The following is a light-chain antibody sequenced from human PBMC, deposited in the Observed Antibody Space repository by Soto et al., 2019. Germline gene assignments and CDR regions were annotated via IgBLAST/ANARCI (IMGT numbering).Light chain of an antibody. CDR3: QQRSNWPRT. CDR1: QSVSSN. Sequence: EIVMTQSPATLSVSPGERATLSCRASQSVSSNLAWYQQKPGQGPRLLIYGASTRATGIPARFSGSGSGTDFTLTISSLEPEDFAVYYCQQRSNWPRTFGQGTKVDIK. J-gene: IGKJ1*01. V-gene: IGKV3-15*01. CDR2: GAS.